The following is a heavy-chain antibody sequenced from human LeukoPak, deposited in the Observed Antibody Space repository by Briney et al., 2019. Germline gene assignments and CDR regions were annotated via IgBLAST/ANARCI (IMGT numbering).Heavy chain of an antibody. D-gene: IGHD6-13*01. J-gene: IGHJ6*03. V-gene: IGHV3-23*01. CDR3: ATSNPSLAAAGTGYYYYYMDV. Sequence: GGSLRLSCAASGFTFSSYAMSWVRQAPGKGLEWVSAISGSCGSTYYADSVKGRFTISRDNSKNTLYLQMNSLRAEDTAVYYCATSNPSLAAAGTGYYYYYMDVWGKGTTVTVSS. CDR2: ISGSCGST. CDR1: GFTFSSYA.